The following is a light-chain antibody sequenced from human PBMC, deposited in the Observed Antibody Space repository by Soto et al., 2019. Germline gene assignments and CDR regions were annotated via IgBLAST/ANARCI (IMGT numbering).Light chain of an antibody. CDR1: QNIKNY. CDR2: AAS. CDR3: QQSYTTPWT. J-gene: IGKJ1*01. V-gene: IGKV1-39*01. Sequence: DIQMTQSPSSLSASVGDRVTITCRASQNIKNYLIWFQHKPGKAPKLLIYAASSLHSGVPSRFSGTGSGTDFTLTISSLQPEDFATYSCQQSYTTPWTFGQGTKVDI.